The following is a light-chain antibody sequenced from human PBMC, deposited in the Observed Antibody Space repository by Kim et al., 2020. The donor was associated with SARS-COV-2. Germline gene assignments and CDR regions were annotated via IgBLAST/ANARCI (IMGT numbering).Light chain of an antibody. CDR1: QSISTD. J-gene: IGKJ1*01. CDR3: QQYNDWPRT. Sequence: EIVMTQSPASLSVSPGERAALSCRASQSISTDLAWYQQKPGQPPRLLIYAASTRATGIPATFSGSGSGTEFTLTISSLQSEDFAVYYCQQYNDWPRTFGQGTKVDIK. V-gene: IGKV3-15*01. CDR2: AAS.